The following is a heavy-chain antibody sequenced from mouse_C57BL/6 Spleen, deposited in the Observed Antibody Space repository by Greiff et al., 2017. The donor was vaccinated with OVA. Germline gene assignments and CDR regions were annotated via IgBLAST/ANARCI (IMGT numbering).Heavy chain of an antibody. CDR2: INPNNGGT. D-gene: IGHD4-1*01. J-gene: IGHJ1*03. CDR1: GYTFTDYN. CDR3: ATDWDGYFDV. V-gene: IGHV1-22*01. Sequence: EVQLQQSGPELVKPGASVKMSCKASGYTFTDYNMHWVKQSHGQSLEWIGYINPNNGGTSYNQKFKGKATLTVNKSSSTAYMELRSLTSEDSAVYYCATDWDGYFDVWGTGTTVTVSS.